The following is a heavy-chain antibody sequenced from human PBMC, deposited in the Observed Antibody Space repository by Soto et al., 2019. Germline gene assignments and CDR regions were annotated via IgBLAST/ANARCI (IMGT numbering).Heavy chain of an antibody. Sequence: SETLSLTCTVAGGSISSSSYYWGWIRQPPGKGLEWIGSIYYSGSTYYNPSLKSRVTISVDTSKNQFSLKLSSVTAADTAVYYCARLDDIVVVPAADERKTFDYWGQGTLVTVSS. CDR1: GGSISSSSYY. D-gene: IGHD2-2*01. J-gene: IGHJ4*02. CDR3: ARLDDIVVVPAADERKTFDY. V-gene: IGHV4-39*01. CDR2: IYYSGST.